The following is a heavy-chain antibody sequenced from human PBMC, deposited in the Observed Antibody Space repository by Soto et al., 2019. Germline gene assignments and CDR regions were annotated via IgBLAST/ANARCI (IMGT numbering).Heavy chain of an antibody. CDR2: MNPNSGNT. CDR3: ASPIWFGELSALDAFDI. D-gene: IGHD3-10*01. V-gene: IGHV1-8*01. J-gene: IGHJ3*02. Sequence: ASVKVSCKASGYTFTSYDINWVRQATGQGLGWMGWMNPNSGNTGYAQKFQGRVTITADKSTSTAYMELSSLRSEDTAVYYCASPIWFGELSALDAFDIWGQGTMVTVSS. CDR1: GYTFTSYD.